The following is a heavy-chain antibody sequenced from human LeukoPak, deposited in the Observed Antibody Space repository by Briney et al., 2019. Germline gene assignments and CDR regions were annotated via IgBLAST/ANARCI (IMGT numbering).Heavy chain of an antibody. CDR1: GGSISSSSHY. V-gene: IGHV4-39*01. CDR2: IYYSGYT. J-gene: IGHJ3*02. CDR3: ARVSPGAFDI. Sequence: SETLSLTCTVSGGSISSSSHYWGWIRQPPGKGLEWIGSIYYSGYTYYNPSPKSRVTISVDTSKNQFSLKLRSVTAADTAVYYCARVSPGAFDIWGQGTMVTVSS.